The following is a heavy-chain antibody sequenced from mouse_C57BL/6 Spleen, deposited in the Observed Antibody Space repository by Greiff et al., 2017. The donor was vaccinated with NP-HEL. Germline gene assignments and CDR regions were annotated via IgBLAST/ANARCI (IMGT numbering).Heavy chain of an antibody. D-gene: IGHD1-1*01. CDR1: GFTFSSYA. V-gene: IGHV5-9-1*02. J-gene: IGHJ1*03. Sequence: EVKLMESGEGLVKPGGSLKLSCAASGFTFSSYAMSWVRQTPEKRLEWVAYISSGGDYIYYADTVKGRFTISRDNARNTLYLQMSSLKSEDTAMYYCTRKDYYGIYWYFDVWGTGTTVTVSS. CDR2: ISSGGDYI. CDR3: TRKDYYGIYWYFDV.